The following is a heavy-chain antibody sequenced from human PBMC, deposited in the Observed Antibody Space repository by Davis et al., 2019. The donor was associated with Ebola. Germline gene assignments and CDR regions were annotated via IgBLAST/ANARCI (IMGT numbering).Heavy chain of an antibody. V-gene: IGHV3-23*01. CDR1: GFTFSSYA. D-gene: IGHD3-22*01. CDR3: ARDGQSVYYDSSGYYYSLNWFDP. CDR2: ISGSGGST. Sequence: GESLKISCAASGFTFSSYAMSWVRQAPGKGLEWVSGISGSGGSTYYADSVKGRFTISRDNSKNTLYLQMNSLRAEDTAVYYCARDGQSVYYDSSGYYYSLNWFDPWGQGTLVTVSS. J-gene: IGHJ5*02.